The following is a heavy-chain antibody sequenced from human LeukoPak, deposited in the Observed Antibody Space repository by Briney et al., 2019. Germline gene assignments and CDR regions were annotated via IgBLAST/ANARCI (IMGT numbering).Heavy chain of an antibody. Sequence: GGSLSLYCAASGFTFTSYSMNWVRQAPGMGLVWVSCISSSSTYIYYADSVKGRSTISRDNAKDSLYLRMNSLSAEDTAVYYCARSWGELSFFDAWGQGSLVTVSS. V-gene: IGHV3-21*01. CDR2: ISSSSTYI. CDR1: GFTFTSYS. J-gene: IGHJ4*02. CDR3: ARSWGELSFFDA. D-gene: IGHD3-16*02.